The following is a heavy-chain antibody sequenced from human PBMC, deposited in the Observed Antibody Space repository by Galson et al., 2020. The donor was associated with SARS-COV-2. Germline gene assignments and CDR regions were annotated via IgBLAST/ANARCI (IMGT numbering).Heavy chain of an antibody. CDR2: ISGSDTST. Sequence: GESLKISCAASGFTFSNYAMSWVRQAPGKGLEWVSSISGSDTSTNYTDSVKGRFTISRDNSKNTLYLQMNSLRVEDTAMYYCTKDPPVANYDRTGYSDHWGQGTLVTVSS. CDR1: GFTFSNYA. J-gene: IGHJ4*02. V-gene: IGHV3-23*01. CDR3: TKDPPVANYDRTGYSDH. D-gene: IGHD3-22*01.